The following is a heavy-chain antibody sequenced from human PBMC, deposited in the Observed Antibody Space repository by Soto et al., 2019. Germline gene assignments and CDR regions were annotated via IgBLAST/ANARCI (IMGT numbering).Heavy chain of an antibody. CDR2: ISYSGIT. CDR3: ARAAYSGSYQGYFDY. V-gene: IGHV4-31*03. Sequence: TLSLTCTVSGGSISSGGYYWSWIRQHPGTGLEWIGHISYSGITYYNTSLKSRITINPDTSKNQFSLQLNSVTPEDTAVYYCARAAYSGSYQGYFDYWGQGTLVTVSS. J-gene: IGHJ4*02. D-gene: IGHD1-26*01. CDR1: GGSISSGGYY.